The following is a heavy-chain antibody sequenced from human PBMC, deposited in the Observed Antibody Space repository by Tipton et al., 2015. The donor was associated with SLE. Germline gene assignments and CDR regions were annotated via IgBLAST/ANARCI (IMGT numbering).Heavy chain of an antibody. D-gene: IGHD6-13*01. CDR1: GGSISSSSYY. V-gene: IGHV4-39*07. Sequence: TLSLTCTVSGGSISSSSYYWGWIRQPPGKGLEWIGEINHSGSTNYNPSLKSRVTISVDTSKNQFSLKLSSVTAADTAVYYCARHPPREQLVFGYFDLWGRGTLVTVSS. CDR2: INHSGST. J-gene: IGHJ2*01. CDR3: ARHPPREQLVFGYFDL.